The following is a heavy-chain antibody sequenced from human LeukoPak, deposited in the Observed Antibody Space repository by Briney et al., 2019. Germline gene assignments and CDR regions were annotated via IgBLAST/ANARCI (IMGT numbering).Heavy chain of an antibody. CDR1: GGSISSYY. Sequence: SETLSLTCTVSGGSISSYYWSWIRQPPGKGLEWIGYIYYSGSTNYNPSLKSRVTISVDTSKNQFSLKLSSVTAADTAVYYCARRNSRGWYEDYYYYYGMDVWGQGTTVTVSS. V-gene: IGHV4-59*08. CDR3: ARRNSRGWYEDYYYYYGMDV. CDR2: IYYSGST. J-gene: IGHJ6*02. D-gene: IGHD6-19*01.